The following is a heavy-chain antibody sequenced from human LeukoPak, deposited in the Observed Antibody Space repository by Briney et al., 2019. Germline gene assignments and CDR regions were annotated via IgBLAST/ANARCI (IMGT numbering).Heavy chain of an antibody. J-gene: IGHJ4*02. D-gene: IGHD3-10*01. V-gene: IGHV4-34*01. CDR2: INHSGST. Sequence: SETLSLTCAVYGGSFSGYYGSWIRQPPGKGLEWIGEINHSGSTNYNPSLKSRVTISVDTSKNQFSLKLSSVTAADTAVYYCARGRLGRYGSGSYYPLRYWGQGTLVTVSS. CDR3: ARGRLGRYGSGSYYPLRY. CDR1: GGSFSGYY.